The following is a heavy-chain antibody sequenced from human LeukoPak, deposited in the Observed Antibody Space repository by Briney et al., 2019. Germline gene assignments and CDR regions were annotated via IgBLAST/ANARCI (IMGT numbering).Heavy chain of an antibody. V-gene: IGHV4-59*08. CDR1: GGSISSYY. D-gene: IGHD2-15*01. CDR3: ARQYLGAGWSNYYYYYMDV. Sequence: SETLSLTCTVSGGSISSYYWSWIRQPPGKGLEWIGYIYSSGSTNYNPTLKSRVTISVDTSKNQFSLKLSSVTAADTAVYYCARQYLGAGWSNYYYYYMDVWGKGTTVTVSS. CDR2: IYSSGST. J-gene: IGHJ6*03.